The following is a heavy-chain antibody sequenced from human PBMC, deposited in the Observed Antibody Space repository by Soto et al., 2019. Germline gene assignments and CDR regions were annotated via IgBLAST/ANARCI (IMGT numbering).Heavy chain of an antibody. CDR3: ARAYDYSSNWFDP. J-gene: IGHJ5*02. CDR1: GCSISSYY. V-gene: IGHV4-59*12. Sequence: SDTLSLTCTVSGCSISSYYWRWIRQPPGKGLEWIGYIYYTGSTNYNPSLKSRVTISVDTSKNQFSLKLSSVTAADTAVYYCARAYDYSSNWFDPWGQGTLVTVS. CDR2: IYYTGST. D-gene: IGHD4-4*01.